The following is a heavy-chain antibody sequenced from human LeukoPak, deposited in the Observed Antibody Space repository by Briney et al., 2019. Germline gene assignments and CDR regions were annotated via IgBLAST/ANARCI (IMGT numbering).Heavy chain of an antibody. CDR2: IYYSGST. D-gene: IGHD5-24*01. J-gene: IGHJ4*02. V-gene: IGHV4-39*07. Sequence: SETLSLTCTVSGGSISSSSYYWGWIRQPPGKGLEWIGSIYYSGSTYYNPSLKSRVTISVDTSKNQFSLKLSSVTAADTAVYFCARGGDGHKGGNYWGQGTLVTVSS. CDR1: GGSISSSSYY. CDR3: ARGGDGHKGGNY.